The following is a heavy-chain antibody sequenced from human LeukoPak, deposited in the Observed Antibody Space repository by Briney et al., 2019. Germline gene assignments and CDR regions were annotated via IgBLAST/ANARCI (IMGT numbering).Heavy chain of an antibody. D-gene: IGHD5-12*01. CDR3: ARGAGGWLRAPLYYFDY. J-gene: IGHJ4*02. Sequence: PSETLSLTCAVYGGSFSGYYWSWIRHPPGKGLEWIGEINHSGSTNYNPSLKSRVTISVDTSKNQFSLKLSSVTAADTAVYYCARGAGGWLRAPLYYFDYWGQGTLVTVSS. CDR2: INHSGST. V-gene: IGHV4-34*01. CDR1: GGSFSGYY.